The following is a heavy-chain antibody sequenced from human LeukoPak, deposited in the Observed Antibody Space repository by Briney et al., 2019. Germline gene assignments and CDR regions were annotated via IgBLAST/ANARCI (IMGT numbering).Heavy chain of an antibody. CDR2: IRPRSGDT. CDR1: GYSFTAFY. V-gene: IGHV1-2*02. D-gene: IGHD3-10*01. CDR3: ARDGEYGTGSYYRGCFDY. Sequence: ASVKVSCKASGYSFTAFYIHWVRQAPGHGLEWMGWIRPRSGDTNYAYTFQGRVTMTRDTSISTAYMDLGSLGSDDTAVYYCARDGEYGTGSYYRGCFDYWGQGILVTVSS. J-gene: IGHJ4*02.